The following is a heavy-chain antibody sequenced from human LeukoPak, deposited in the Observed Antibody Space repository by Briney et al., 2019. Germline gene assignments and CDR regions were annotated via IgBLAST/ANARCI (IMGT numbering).Heavy chain of an antibody. J-gene: IGHJ4*02. D-gene: IGHD3-10*01. CDR2: IYYSGST. V-gene: IGHV4-59*08. CDR1: GGSISSYY. CDR3: ASTQGYYYPR. Sequence: TPSETLSLTCTVSGGSISSYYWSWIRQPPGKGLEWIGYIYYSGSTNYNPSLKSRVTISVDTSKNQFSLKLSSVTAADTAVYYCASTQGYYYPRWGQGTLVTVSS.